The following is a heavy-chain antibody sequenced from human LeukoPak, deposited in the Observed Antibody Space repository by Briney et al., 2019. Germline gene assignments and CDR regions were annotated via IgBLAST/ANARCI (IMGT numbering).Heavy chain of an antibody. CDR1: GFTFSSYA. CDR2: ISGSGGST. J-gene: IGHJ4*02. CDR3: AKAVVVVPAATPFDY. D-gene: IGHD2-2*01. Sequence: GGSLRLSCAASGFTFSSYAMSWVRQAPGKGLEWVSAISGSGGSTYYADSVKGRFTISRDNSKNTLYLQMNSLRAEDTAVYYCAKAVVVVPAATPFDYLGQGTLVTVSS. V-gene: IGHV3-23*01.